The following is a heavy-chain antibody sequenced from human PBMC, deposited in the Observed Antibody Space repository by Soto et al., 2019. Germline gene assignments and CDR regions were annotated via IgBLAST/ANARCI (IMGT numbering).Heavy chain of an antibody. CDR1: GFTFISYG. D-gene: IGHD2-2*01. J-gene: IGHJ6*02. V-gene: IGHV3-33*01. Sequence: WGSLRLSCAASGFTFISYGIHLFRHSPVKGREWVAVIWYDGSNKYYADSVKGRFTISRDNSKNTLYLQMNSLRAEDTAVYYCARGGCSSTSCSFPIYYYYGMDVWGQGTTVTVSS. CDR2: IWYDGSNK. CDR3: ARGGCSSTSCSFPIYYYYGMDV.